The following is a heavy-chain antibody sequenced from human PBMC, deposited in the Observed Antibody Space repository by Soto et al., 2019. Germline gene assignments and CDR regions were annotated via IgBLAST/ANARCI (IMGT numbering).Heavy chain of an antibody. V-gene: IGHV4-59*01. J-gene: IGHJ5*02. CDR3: ARGEPYYDILTGYSPFDP. CDR2: IYYSGST. Sequence: SETLSLTCTVFGGSISSYYWSRIRQPPGKGLEWIGYIYYSGSTNYNPSLKSRVTISVDTSKNQFSLKLSSVTAADTAVYYCARGEPYYDILTGYSPFDPWGQGTLVTVSS. CDR1: GGSISSYY. D-gene: IGHD3-9*01.